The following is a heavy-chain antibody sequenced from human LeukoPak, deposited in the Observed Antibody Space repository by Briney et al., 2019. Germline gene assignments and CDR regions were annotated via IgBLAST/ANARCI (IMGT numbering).Heavy chain of an antibody. V-gene: IGHV3-21*01. CDR3: ARLGNEGSSWYEYYYYYGMDV. D-gene: IGHD6-13*01. CDR1: GFTFSSYS. CDR2: ISSSSSYI. J-gene: IGHJ6*02. Sequence: GGSLRLSCAASGFTFSSYSMNWVRQAPGKGLEWVSSISSSSSYIYYAASVKGRFTIYRDNAKNSLYLQMNRLRADDTAVYYCARLGNEGSSWYEYYYYYGMDVWGQGTTVTVSS.